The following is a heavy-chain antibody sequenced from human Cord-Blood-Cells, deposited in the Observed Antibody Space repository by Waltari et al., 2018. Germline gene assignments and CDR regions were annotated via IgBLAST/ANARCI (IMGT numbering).Heavy chain of an antibody. Sequence: LQXCVAVLFXPSEXLYRTXAASXGSFXGYXRSCICQPPGKGLEWIGEINHNGSTNYNPSLKSRVTISVDTSKNQFSLKLSSVTAADTAVYYCARLLYGSGSYYFDYWGQGTLVTVSS. CDR2: INHNGST. CDR1: XGSFXGYX. V-gene: IGHV4-34*01. CDR3: ARLLYGSGSYYFDY. D-gene: IGHD3-10*01. J-gene: IGHJ4*02.